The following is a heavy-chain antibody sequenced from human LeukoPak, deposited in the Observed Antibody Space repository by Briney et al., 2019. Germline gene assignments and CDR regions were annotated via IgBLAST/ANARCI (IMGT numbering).Heavy chain of an antibody. V-gene: IGHV3-30*18. D-gene: IGHD5-18*01. CDR1: GFTFTSYS. CDR3: AKDRYSYAFEYSDS. J-gene: IGHJ4*02. Sequence: GGSLRLSCAASGFTFTSYSMNWVRQAPGKGLDWVAVISNDGSKKYYADSVKGRFTISRDNSKNTLSLQVSSLRTEDTAVYYCAKDRYSYAFEYSDSWGQGTLVTVSS. CDR2: ISNDGSKK.